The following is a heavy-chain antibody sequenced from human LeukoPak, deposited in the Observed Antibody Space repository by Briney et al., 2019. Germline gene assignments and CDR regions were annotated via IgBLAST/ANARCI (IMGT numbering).Heavy chain of an antibody. Sequence: ASVKVSCKASGNTFTSFHIHWVRQAPGQGLEWMGMIYPRDGSTSYAQKFQGRVTITADESTSTAYMELSSLRSEDTAVYYCARDPGVAARGSVYYYGMDVWGQGTTVTVSS. D-gene: IGHD6-6*01. CDR2: IYPRDGST. CDR1: GNTFTSFH. J-gene: IGHJ6*02. CDR3: ARDPGVAARGSVYYYGMDV. V-gene: IGHV1-46*01.